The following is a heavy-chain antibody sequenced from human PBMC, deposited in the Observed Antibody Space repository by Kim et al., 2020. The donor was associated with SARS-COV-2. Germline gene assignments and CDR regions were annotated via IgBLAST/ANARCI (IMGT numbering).Heavy chain of an antibody. V-gene: IGHV3-23*01. CDR3: AKDPKGYSSSSFVFLS. Sequence: SVEGRFTISENNSNNTLYLQMTSLRAEDTAVYYCAKDPKGYSSSSFVFLSWGQGTLVTVSS. D-gene: IGHD6-6*01. J-gene: IGHJ4*02.